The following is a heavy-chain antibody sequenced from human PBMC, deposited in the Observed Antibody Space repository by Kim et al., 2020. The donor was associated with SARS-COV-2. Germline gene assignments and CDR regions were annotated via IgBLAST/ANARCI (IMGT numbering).Heavy chain of an antibody. V-gene: IGHV4-59*01. Sequence: HYNTSLKSRGTISVDTSKNQFSLKLSYVTGADTAVYYCAREPDYGDYFDYWGQGTLVTVSS. D-gene: IGHD4-17*01. J-gene: IGHJ4*02. CDR3: AREPDYGDYFDY.